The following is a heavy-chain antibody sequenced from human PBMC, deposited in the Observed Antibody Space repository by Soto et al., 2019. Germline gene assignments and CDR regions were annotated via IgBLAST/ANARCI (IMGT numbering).Heavy chain of an antibody. J-gene: IGHJ5*02. CDR2: ISYDGSNK. CDR3: ARYCSGGSCYSS. V-gene: IGHV3-30-3*01. D-gene: IGHD2-15*01. CDR1: GFTFSSYA. Sequence: GGSLRLSCSASGFTFSSYAMHWVRQAPGKGLEWVAVISYDGSNKYYADSVKGRFTISRDNSKNTLYLQMNSLRAEDTAVYYCARYCSGGSCYSSWGQGTLVTVSS.